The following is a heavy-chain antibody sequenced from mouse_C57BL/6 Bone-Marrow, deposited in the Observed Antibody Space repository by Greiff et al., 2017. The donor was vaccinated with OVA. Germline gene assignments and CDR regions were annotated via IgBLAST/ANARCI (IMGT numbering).Heavy chain of an antibody. J-gene: IGHJ3*01. CDR3: ARSTTVVAPFAY. CDR1: GYTFTSYW. CDR2: IHPNSGST. V-gene: IGHV1-64*01. D-gene: IGHD1-1*01. Sequence: QVHVKQPGAELVKPGASVKLSCKASGYTFTSYWMHWVKQRPGQGLEWIGMIHPNSGSTNYNEKFKSKATLTVDKSSSTAYMQLSSLTSEDSAVYYCARSTTVVAPFAYWGQGTLVTVSA.